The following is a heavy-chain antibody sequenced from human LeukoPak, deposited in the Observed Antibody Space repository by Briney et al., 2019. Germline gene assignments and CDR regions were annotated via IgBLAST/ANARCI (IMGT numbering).Heavy chain of an antibody. D-gene: IGHD3-16*02. CDR1: GFIFSSFA. CDR3: AKAPDFVWGSYRPFDF. Sequence: GGSLRLSCATSGFIFSSFAMNWVRQAPGKGLEWVSTISGSGSRTYYADSVKGRFTISRGNSKNKLYLQMSSLRAEDTAVYYCAKAPDFVWGSYRPFDFWGQGTLVTVSS. J-gene: IGHJ4*02. V-gene: IGHV3-23*01. CDR2: ISGSGSRT.